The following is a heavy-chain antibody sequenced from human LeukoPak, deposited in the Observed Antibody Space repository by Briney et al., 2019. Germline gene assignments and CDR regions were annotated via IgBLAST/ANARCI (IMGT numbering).Heavy chain of an antibody. CDR3: ARGIDRYCSGGSCFALGY. V-gene: IGHV1-46*01. J-gene: IGHJ4*02. D-gene: IGHD2-15*01. Sequence: ASVKVSCKASGYTFTSSYMHWVRQAPGQGLEWMGIINPSGGSTSYAQKFQGRVTMTRDTSTSTVYMELSSLRSKDTAVYYCARGIDRYCSGGSCFALGYWGQGTLVTVSS. CDR1: GYTFTSSY. CDR2: INPSGGST.